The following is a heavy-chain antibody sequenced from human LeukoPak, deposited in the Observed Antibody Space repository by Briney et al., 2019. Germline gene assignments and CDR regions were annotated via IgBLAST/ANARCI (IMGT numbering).Heavy chain of an antibody. Sequence: PGGSLRLSCAASGFTFSSYAMSWVRQAPGKGLEWVSAISGSGGSTYYADSVKGRFTISRDNSKNTLYLRMNSLRAEDTAVYYCALQRQQLGWFDPWGQGTLVTVSS. CDR1: GFTFSSYA. J-gene: IGHJ5*02. CDR2: ISGSGGST. CDR3: ALQRQQLGWFDP. D-gene: IGHD6-13*01. V-gene: IGHV3-23*01.